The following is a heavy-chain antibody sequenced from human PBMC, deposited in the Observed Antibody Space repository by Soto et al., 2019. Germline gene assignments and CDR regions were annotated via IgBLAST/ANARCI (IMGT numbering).Heavy chain of an antibody. Sequence: GASVKVSCKASGYTFTSYYMHWVRQAPGQGLEWMGIINPSGGSTSYAQKLQGRVTMTTDTSTSTAYMELSSVTAADTAVYYCARARLEGDTESYYYYYMDVWGKGTTVTVSS. CDR1: GYTFTSYY. V-gene: IGHV1-46*01. CDR2: INPSGGST. D-gene: IGHD3-16*01. J-gene: IGHJ6*03. CDR3: ARARLEGDTESYYYYYMDV.